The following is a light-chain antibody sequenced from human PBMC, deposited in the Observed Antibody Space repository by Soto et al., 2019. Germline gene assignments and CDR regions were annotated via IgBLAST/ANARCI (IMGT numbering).Light chain of an antibody. V-gene: IGKV3-20*01. CDR1: QSVSSSY. CDR2: GAS. J-gene: IGKJ5*01. Sequence: EIVLTQSPGTLSLSPGERVTLSCRASQSVSSSYLAWYQQKPGQAPRLLIYGASSRATGIPDRFSGSGSGTDFTLTISRLEPEDFAVYYCQQSGSSPTITFGQGTRLEI. CDR3: QQSGSSPTIT.